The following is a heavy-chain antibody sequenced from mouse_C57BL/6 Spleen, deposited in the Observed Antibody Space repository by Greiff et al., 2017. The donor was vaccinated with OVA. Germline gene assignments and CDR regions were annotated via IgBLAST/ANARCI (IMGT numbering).Heavy chain of an antibody. J-gene: IGHJ4*01. CDR2: IYPGNSDT. CDR3: TRVYGSSYSAMDY. D-gene: IGHD1-1*01. V-gene: IGHV1-5*01. Sequence: EVKLVESGTVLARPGASVKMSCKTSGYTFTSYWMHWVKQRPGQGLEWIGAIYPGNSDTSYNQKFKGKAKLTAVTSASTAYMELSSLTNEDSAVYYCTRVYGSSYSAMDYWGQGTSVTVSS. CDR1: GYTFTSYW.